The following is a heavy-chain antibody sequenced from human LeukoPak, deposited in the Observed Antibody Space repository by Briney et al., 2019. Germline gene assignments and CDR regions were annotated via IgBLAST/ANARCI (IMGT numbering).Heavy chain of an antibody. CDR3: ARDGLPGSGSSPGFSYYYYYYMDV. J-gene: IGHJ6*03. CDR2: INPNSGGT. D-gene: IGHD1-26*01. CDR1: GYTFTGYY. V-gene: IGHV1-2*02. Sequence: ASVKVSCKASGYTFTGYYMHWVRQAPGQGLEWMGWINPNSGGTNYAQKFQGRVTMTRDTSISTAYMELSRLRSDDTAVYYCARDGLPGSGSSPGFSYYYYYYMDVWGKGTTVTVSS.